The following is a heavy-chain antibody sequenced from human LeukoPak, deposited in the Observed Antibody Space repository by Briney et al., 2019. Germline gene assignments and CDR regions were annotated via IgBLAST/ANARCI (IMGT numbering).Heavy chain of an antibody. J-gene: IGHJ2*01. V-gene: IGHV3-13*01. CDR1: GFTFRSYD. D-gene: IGHD6-13*01. Sequence: PGGSLRLSCAASGFTFRSYDMHWVSQATGKGLEWVSGIGTAGEMYYPGSVKGRFTISRENARNSLYLQMNSLRGGDTAVYYCVRAAYSSTWYSRYFDLWGRGTLVTVSS. CDR2: IGTAGEM. CDR3: VRAAYSSTWYSRYFDL.